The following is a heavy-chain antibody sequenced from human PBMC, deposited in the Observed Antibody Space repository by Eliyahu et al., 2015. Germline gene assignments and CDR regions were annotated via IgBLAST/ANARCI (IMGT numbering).Heavy chain of an antibody. CDR2: IYYSGST. CDR3: ARDIYTYDFWSGYYNGGWFDP. Sequence: QVQLQESGPGLVKPSQTLSLTCTVSGGSISSGGYYWSWIRQHPGKGLEWIGYIYYSGSTYYNPSLKSRVTISVDTSKNQFSLKLSSVTAADTAVYYCARDIYTYDFWSGYYNGGWFDPWGQGTLVTVSS. V-gene: IGHV4-31*03. D-gene: IGHD3-3*01. CDR1: GGSISSGGYY. J-gene: IGHJ5*02.